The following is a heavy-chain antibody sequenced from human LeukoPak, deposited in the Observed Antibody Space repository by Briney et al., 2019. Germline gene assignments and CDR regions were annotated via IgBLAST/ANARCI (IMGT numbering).Heavy chain of an antibody. Sequence: GGSLRLSCVVSGFTFSSYWMSWVGQAPGKGLEWVAYINQDGTEKDYVDSVKGGFTISRDNAKNSLYLQMHSLRAEDTAVYYCARDGVARGIYYDYWGQGTLVTVSS. CDR1: GFTFSSYW. D-gene: IGHD1-26*01. CDR3: ARDGVARGIYYDY. J-gene: IGHJ4*02. CDR2: INQDGTEK. V-gene: IGHV3-7*05.